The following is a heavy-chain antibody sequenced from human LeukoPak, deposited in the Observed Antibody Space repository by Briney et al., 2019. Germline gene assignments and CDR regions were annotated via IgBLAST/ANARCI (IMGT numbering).Heavy chain of an antibody. CDR2: IKFHGHET. CDR1: GFTFSSYS. Sequence: TGGSLRLSCAASGFTFSSYSMNWVRQAPGKGLEWVAFIKFHGHETFYADSVEGRFTFSRDNSRNTLYLQMNSLRAEDTAVYYCARVGAYGDYVLPGGKRSVPFDYWGQGTLVTVSS. V-gene: IGHV3-33*08. J-gene: IGHJ4*02. D-gene: IGHD4-17*01. CDR3: ARVGAYGDYVLPGGKRSVPFDY.